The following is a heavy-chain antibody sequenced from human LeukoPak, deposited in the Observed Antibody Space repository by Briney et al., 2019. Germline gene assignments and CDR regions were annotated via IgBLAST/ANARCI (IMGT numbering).Heavy chain of an antibody. CDR1: GFTDSSNY. J-gene: IGHJ4*02. D-gene: IGHD3-22*01. CDR2: ISGSGGST. V-gene: IGHV3-23*01. CDR3: AKPTYYYDSSGYYYFDY. Sequence: GGSLRLSRAASGFTDSSNYMSWVRQAPGKGLEWVSAISGSGGSTYYADSVKGRFTISRDNSKNTLYLQMNSLRAEDTAVYYCAKPTYYYDSSGYYYFDYWGQGTLVTVSS.